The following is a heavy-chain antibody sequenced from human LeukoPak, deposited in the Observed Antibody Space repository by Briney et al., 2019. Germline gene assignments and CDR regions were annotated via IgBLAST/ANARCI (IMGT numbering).Heavy chain of an antibody. CDR2: ISSSGSTI. CDR3: ARGAFYYDSSGYQNFDY. J-gene: IGHJ4*02. CDR1: GFTFSSYE. V-gene: IGHV3-48*03. D-gene: IGHD3-22*01. Sequence: PGGSLGLSCAASGFTFSSYEMNWVRQAPGKGLEWVSYISSSGSTIYYADSVKGRFTISRDNAKNSLYLQMNSLRAEDTAVYYCARGAFYYDSSGYQNFDYWGQGTLVTVSS.